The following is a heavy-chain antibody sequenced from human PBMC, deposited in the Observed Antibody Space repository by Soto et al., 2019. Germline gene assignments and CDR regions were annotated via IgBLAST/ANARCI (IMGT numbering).Heavy chain of an antibody. J-gene: IGHJ3*01. CDR1: GFTFSSFT. V-gene: IGHV3-48*02. CDR3: ARSGSSGYPRYRLGPNDAFEV. D-gene: IGHD6-19*01. Sequence: GGSLRLSCAASGFTFSSFTMNWVRQAPGKGLEWVSYIGSSGITRYHADSVQGRFTVSRDNARNSLYLQMNSLRDEDTALYYCARSGSSGYPRYRLGPNDAFEVGGQGTMVTVSS. CDR2: IGSSGITR.